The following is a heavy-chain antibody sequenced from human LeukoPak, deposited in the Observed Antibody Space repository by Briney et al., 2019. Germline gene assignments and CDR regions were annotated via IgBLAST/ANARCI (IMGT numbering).Heavy chain of an antibody. V-gene: IGHV1-58*02. D-gene: IGHD5-24*01. J-gene: IGHJ4*02. CDR2: IVVGSGNT. Sequence: SVKVSCKASGFTFTSSAMQWVRQARGQRLEWIGWIVVGSGNTNYAQKFQERVTITRDMSTSTVYMELSSLRSEDTAVYYCAARVMAVSYYFDYWGQGTLVTVSS. CDR1: GFTFTSSA. CDR3: AARVMAVSYYFDY.